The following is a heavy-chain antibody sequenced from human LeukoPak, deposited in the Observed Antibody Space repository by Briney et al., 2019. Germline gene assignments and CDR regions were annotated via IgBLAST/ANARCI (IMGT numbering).Heavy chain of an antibody. J-gene: IGHJ5*02. CDR1: GFTFSSYA. CDR3: APARLLNWFDP. V-gene: IGHV3-23*01. Sequence: GGSLRLSCVASGFTFSSYAMSWVRQAPGKGLEWVSAISGSGGSTYYADSVKGRFTISRDNSKNTLYLQMNSLRAEDTAVYYCAPARLLNWFDPWGQGTLVTVSS. CDR2: ISGSGGST. D-gene: IGHD3-10*01.